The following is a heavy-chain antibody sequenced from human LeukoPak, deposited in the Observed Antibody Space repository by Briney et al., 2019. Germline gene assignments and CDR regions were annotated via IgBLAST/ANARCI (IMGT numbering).Heavy chain of an antibody. CDR2: IRYDGSNK. V-gene: IGHV3-30*02. CDR1: GFTFSSYG. Sequence: GGSLRLSCAASGFTFSSYGMHWVRQAPGKGLEWVAFIRYDGSNKYYADPVKGRFTISRDNSKNTLYLQMNSLRAEDTAVYHCARLFIRDTAETGFDYWGQGTLVTVSS. CDR3: ARLFIRDTAETGFDY. J-gene: IGHJ4*02. D-gene: IGHD5-18*01.